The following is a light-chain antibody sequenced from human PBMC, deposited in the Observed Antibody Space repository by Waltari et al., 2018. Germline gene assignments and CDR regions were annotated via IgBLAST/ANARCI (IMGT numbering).Light chain of an antibody. J-gene: IGLJ2*01. CDR3: CSFATNSIVI. CDR1: GSDVGTYKL. V-gene: IGLV2-23*02. CDR2: EVN. Sequence: QSALTQPASVSGSPGQSITLSCSGTGSDVGTYKLVSWYQQHPGKAPKLIIYEVNMRPSGVSDRFSGSKSGVTASLTISGLQAEDEAVYFCCSFATNSIVIFGGGTKLTVL.